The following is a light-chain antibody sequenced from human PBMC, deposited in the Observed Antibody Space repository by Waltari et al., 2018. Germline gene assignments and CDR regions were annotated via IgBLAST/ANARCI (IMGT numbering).Light chain of an antibody. CDR3: QHYNNWPLIA. J-gene: IGKJ5*01. Sequence: EVVLTLSPDTLSVSPGDSATLSCRASQSVGINLAWYQQKPGQAPRLLMYSISKRATGVPARFSGSGSGTQFTLTIGSLQSEDFAVYFCQHYNNWPLIAFGQGTRLESK. V-gene: IGKV3-15*01. CDR2: SIS. CDR1: QSVGIN.